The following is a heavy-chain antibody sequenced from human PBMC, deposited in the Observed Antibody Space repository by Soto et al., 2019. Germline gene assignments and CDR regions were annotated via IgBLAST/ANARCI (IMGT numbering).Heavy chain of an antibody. J-gene: IGHJ5*02. D-gene: IGHD3-10*01. V-gene: IGHV3-23*01. CDR3: VKNSGWFNT. CDR2: IDGSGGIT. CDR1: GFTFGNTD. Sequence: QLLQSGGGLVQPGGSLTLSCAASGFTFGNTDMSWVRQAPGEGLEWVSTIDGSGGITYYADSVKGRFTISRDNSRNTVYLQMNSLRGDATALYYCVKNSGWFNTWGQGALVTVSS.